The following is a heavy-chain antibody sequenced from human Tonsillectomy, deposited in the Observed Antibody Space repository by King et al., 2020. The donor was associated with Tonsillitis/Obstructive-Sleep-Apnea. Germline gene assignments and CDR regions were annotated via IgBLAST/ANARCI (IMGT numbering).Heavy chain of an antibody. J-gene: IGHJ4*02. D-gene: IGHD1-1*01. Sequence: VQLVESGGGVVQPGRSLRLSCAASGFTFSSYDIHWVRQAPGKGLEWVAAISYDGSNKYYADSVKGRVTISRDNSKNTLYLQMNSLRAEDTAVFYCARDWERYFDYWGQGTLVTVSS. CDR2: ISYDGSNK. V-gene: IGHV3-30*01. CDR3: ARDWERYFDY. CDR1: GFTFSSYD.